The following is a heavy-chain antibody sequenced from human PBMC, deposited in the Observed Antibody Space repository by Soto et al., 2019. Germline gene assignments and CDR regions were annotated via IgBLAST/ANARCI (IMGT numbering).Heavy chain of an antibody. J-gene: IGHJ4*02. D-gene: IGHD3-22*01. V-gene: IGHV1-46*01. CDR3: ARDQVGYYDSSGYYYFDH. CDR2: INPSGGST. CDR1: GYTFTSYY. Sequence: QVQLVQSGAEVKKPGASVKVSCKASGYTFTSYYMHWVRQAPGQGLEWMGIINPSGGSTSYAQKFQGRVTMTRDTSTSTVYMELSSLRSEDTAVYYCARDQVGYYDSSGYYYFDHWGQGTLVTVSS.